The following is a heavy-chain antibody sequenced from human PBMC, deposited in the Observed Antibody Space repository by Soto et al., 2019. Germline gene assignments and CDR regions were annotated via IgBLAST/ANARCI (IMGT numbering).Heavy chain of an antibody. Sequence: SETLSLTCAVSGGSISSNSWWNWVRQPPGKGLEWIGEIYHTGNTNYNPSLKSRVTLSVDKSKSQFSLKLSSVTAADTAVYYCARAIGYCGSTSCHSYYYGMDVWGQGTTVTVSS. CDR1: GGSISSNSW. CDR2: IYHTGNT. V-gene: IGHV4-4*02. D-gene: IGHD2-2*01. J-gene: IGHJ6*02. CDR3: ARAIGYCGSTSCHSYYYGMDV.